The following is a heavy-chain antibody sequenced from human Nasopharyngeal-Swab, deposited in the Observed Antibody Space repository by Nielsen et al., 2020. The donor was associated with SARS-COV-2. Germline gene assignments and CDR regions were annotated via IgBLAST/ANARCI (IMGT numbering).Heavy chain of an antibody. D-gene: IGHD2-2*01. J-gene: IGHJ6*03. CDR3: ARGLSGIVPAPILGLGPYYYYYYMDV. CDR1: GGSFSGHQ. V-gene: IGHV4-34*01. Sequence: SETLSLTCAVYGGSFSGHQWSWVRQPPGKGLEWIGEVSHGGSTNYNPSLKSRVTISVDTSKNQFSLKLSSVTAADTAVYYCARGLSGIVPAPILGLGPYYYYYYMDVWDKGTTVTVSS. CDR2: VSHGGST.